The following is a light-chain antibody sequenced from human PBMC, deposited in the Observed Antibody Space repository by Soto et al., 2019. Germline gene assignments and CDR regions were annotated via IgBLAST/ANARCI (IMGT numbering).Light chain of an antibody. CDR1: QTISRGY. J-gene: IGKJ1*01. Sequence: VLTQSPDTLSLYPGEGATLSCRASQTISRGYLAWYQQRPGQAPRLLIYAASRRATGIPDRFSGRGSEKEFTLTIDPLEPEDFAVYYCQLFGNSRTFGQGTKVEVK. CDR2: AAS. V-gene: IGKV3-20*01. CDR3: QLFGNSRT.